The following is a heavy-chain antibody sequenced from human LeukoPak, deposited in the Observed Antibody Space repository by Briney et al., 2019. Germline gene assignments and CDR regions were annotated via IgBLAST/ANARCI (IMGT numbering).Heavy chain of an antibody. Sequence: SETLSFTSTVSGDSISSYYWSWIRQPAGKGLEWIGRIYTGGTTNYNPSLKSRVTISVDKSKNQFSLKLNSVTAADTAIYYCARAQIAVNFYYFDYWGQGTLVTVSS. CDR2: IYTGGTT. CDR3: ARAQIAVNFYYFDY. D-gene: IGHD6-19*01. V-gene: IGHV4-4*07. CDR1: GDSISSYY. J-gene: IGHJ4*02.